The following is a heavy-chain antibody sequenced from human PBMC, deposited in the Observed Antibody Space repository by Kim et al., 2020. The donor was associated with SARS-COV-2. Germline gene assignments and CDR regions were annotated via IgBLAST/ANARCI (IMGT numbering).Heavy chain of an antibody. CDR1: GFTFDDYT. J-gene: IGHJ2*01. CDR3: AKEQEAMATIYWYFDL. Sequence: GGSLRLSCAASGFTFDDYTMHWVRQARGKGLEWVSLISWDGGSTYYADSVKGRFTISRDNSKNSLYLQMNSLRTEDTALYYCAKEQEAMATIYWYFDLWGRGTLVTVSS. CDR2: ISWDGGST. V-gene: IGHV3-43*01. D-gene: IGHD5-12*01.